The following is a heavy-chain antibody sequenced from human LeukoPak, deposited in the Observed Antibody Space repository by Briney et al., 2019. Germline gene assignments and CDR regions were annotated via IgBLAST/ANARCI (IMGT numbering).Heavy chain of an antibody. J-gene: IGHJ4*02. CDR2: INPNSGGT. CDR3: ARDCIGCHGFDY. D-gene: IGHD2-15*01. V-gene: IGHV1-2*02. Sequence: ASVKVSCKASGYTFTGYYMHWVRQAPGQGLEWMGWINPNSGGTNYAQKFQGRVTMTRDTSTSTAYMELRSLRSDDTAVYYCARDCIGCHGFDYWGQGTLVTVSS. CDR1: GYTFTGYY.